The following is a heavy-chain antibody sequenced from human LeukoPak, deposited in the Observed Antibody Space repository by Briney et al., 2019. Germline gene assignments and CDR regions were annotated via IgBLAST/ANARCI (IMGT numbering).Heavy chain of an antibody. D-gene: IGHD2-15*01. Sequence: SETLSLSCTVSGGSISSYYWSWIRQPAGKGLEWIGRIYTSGSTNYNPSLKSRVTMSVDTSKNQFSLKLSSVTAADTAVYYCARDSVAATPFDYWGQGTLVTVSS. CDR2: IYTSGST. CDR1: GGSISSYY. J-gene: IGHJ4*02. V-gene: IGHV4-4*07. CDR3: ARDSVAATPFDY.